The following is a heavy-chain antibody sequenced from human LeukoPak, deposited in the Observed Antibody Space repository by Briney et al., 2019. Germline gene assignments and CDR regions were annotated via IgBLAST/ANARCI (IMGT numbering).Heavy chain of an antibody. D-gene: IGHD2-2*01. Sequence: GGSLRLSCAASGFTFSNAWMSWVRLVPGEGLEWVGRIKSKADGGTTDYAAPVKGRFSISRDDSKSTLFLQMNSLKTEDSAVYYCATRYCSGTSCYGAFDIWGQGTMVTVSS. CDR1: GFTFSNAW. CDR3: ATRYCSGTSCYGAFDI. V-gene: IGHV3-15*01. J-gene: IGHJ3*02. CDR2: IKSKADGGTT.